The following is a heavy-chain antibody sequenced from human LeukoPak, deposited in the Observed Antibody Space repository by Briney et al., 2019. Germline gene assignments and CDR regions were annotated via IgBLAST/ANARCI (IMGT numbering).Heavy chain of an antibody. J-gene: IGHJ4*02. Sequence: QSGGSLRLSCAASRFTFRNYAMSWVRQAPGKGLEWVSAITGGGGGTYYADSVKGRFTISRDSSKNTLYLQMNSLRAEDTAVYYCAKHREDYADSCLDDYWGQGTLVTVSS. V-gene: IGHV3-23*01. CDR1: RFTFRNYA. D-gene: IGHD4-17*01. CDR3: AKHREDYADSCLDDY. CDR2: ITGGGGGT.